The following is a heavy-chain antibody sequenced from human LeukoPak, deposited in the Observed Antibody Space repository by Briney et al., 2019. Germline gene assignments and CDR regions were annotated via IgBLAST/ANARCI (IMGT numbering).Heavy chain of an antibody. J-gene: IGHJ3*02. CDR1: GFTFSSYW. CDR2: ISWNSGSI. CDR3: AKGTYYYDSSGYPFDI. V-gene: IGHV3-9*01. Sequence: GGSLRLSCAASGFTFSSYWMSWVRQAPGKGLEWVSGISWNSGSIGYADSVKGRFTISRDNAKNSLYLQMNSLRAEDTALYYCAKGTYYYDSSGYPFDIWGQGTMVTVSS. D-gene: IGHD3-22*01.